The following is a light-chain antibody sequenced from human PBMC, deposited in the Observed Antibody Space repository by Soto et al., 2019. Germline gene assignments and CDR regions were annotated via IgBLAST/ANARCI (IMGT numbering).Light chain of an antibody. CDR3: QQYGSSTGLT. J-gene: IGKJ4*01. V-gene: IGKV3-20*01. Sequence: EIVLTQSPGTLSLSPGERGTLSCRASQSVSSSYLAWYQQKPGQAPRLLIYGASSRATGIPDRFSGSGSGRDFNLTISRLEPEDFAVYYCQQYGSSTGLTLGGGPKVDI. CDR2: GAS. CDR1: QSVSSSY.